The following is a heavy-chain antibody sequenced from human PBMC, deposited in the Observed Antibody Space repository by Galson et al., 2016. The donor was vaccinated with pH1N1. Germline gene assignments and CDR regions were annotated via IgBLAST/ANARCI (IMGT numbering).Heavy chain of an antibody. CDR3: ARAIGSRSAY. Sequence: SLRLSCAASGFTFSNYWMHRVRQVPGKGLEWVANIKEDGSETYYVDSVRGRFTISRDNAKNSLYLQMNSLRDEDTALYYCARAIGSRSAYWGQGTLVTVS. V-gene: IGHV3-7*01. D-gene: IGHD3-16*02. J-gene: IGHJ4*02. CDR2: IKEDGSET. CDR1: GFTFSNYW.